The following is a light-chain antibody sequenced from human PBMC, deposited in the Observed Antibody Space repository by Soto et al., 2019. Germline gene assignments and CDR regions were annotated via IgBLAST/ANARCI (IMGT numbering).Light chain of an antibody. Sequence: EIVLTQSPATLSLSPGERATLSCRASQSVSSYLAWYQQKPGQAPRLLIYDASNRATGIPARFSGSGSGTDFTLTSSSLEPEECAVYYCQQRSNWPLTFGGGTKVEIK. CDR1: QSVSSY. J-gene: IGKJ4*01. V-gene: IGKV3-11*01. CDR3: QQRSNWPLT. CDR2: DAS.